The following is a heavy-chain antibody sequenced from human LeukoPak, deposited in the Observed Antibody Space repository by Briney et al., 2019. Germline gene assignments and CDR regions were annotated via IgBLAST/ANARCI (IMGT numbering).Heavy chain of an antibody. CDR2: VFRSGHI. J-gene: IGHJ1*01. D-gene: IGHD1-26*01. CDR1: NYSISDGYY. V-gene: IGHV4-38-2*02. Sequence: PSETLSLTCTVANYSISDGYYWAWVRQTPGKGLEWIGSVFRSGHIYYNPSLRGRISISVDTSRNQFSLKLNSVTVADTAIFYCARQVGATLRYFHLWGRGTLVTVSS. CDR3: ARQVGATLRYFHL.